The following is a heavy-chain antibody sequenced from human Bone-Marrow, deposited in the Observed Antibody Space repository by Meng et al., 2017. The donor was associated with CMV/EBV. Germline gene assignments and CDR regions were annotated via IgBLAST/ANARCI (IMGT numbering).Heavy chain of an antibody. V-gene: IGHV4-34*01. CDR3: ARIQGGARKYYYYYYGMDV. CDR2: INHSGST. D-gene: IGHD3-16*01. CDR1: GGSFSGYY. Sequence: LETLSLTCAVYGGSFSGYYWSWIRQPPGKGLEWIGEINHSGSTNYNPSLKSRVTISVDTSKNQFSLKLSSVTAADTAVYYCARIQGGARKYYYYYYGMDVWGQGTTVTVSS. J-gene: IGHJ6*02.